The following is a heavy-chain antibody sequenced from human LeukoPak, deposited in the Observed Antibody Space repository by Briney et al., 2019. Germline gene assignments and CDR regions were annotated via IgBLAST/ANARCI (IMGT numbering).Heavy chain of an antibody. CDR2: VTSSGAST. D-gene: IGHD1-20*01. V-gene: IGHV3-23*01. Sequence: GGSLRLSCAASGFTFPSYAMSWVRQAPGKGLEWVSDVTSSGASTDYADSVKGRFTISRDNAKNSLYLQMNSLRAEDTAVYYCARGGYNWIIDCWGQGTLVTVSS. J-gene: IGHJ4*02. CDR3: ARGGYNWIIDC. CDR1: GFTFPSYA.